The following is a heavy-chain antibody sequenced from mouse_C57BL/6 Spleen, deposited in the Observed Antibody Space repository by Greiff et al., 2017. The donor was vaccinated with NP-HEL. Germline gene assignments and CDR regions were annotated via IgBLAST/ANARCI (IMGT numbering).Heavy chain of an antibody. J-gene: IGHJ4*01. CDR2: INPGSGGT. CDR3: ARYGGAYYYAMDY. Sequence: QVQLKQSGAELVRPGTSVKVSCKASGYAFTNYLIEWVKQRPGQGLEWIGVINPGSGGTNYNEKFKGKATLTADKSSSTAYMQLSSLTSEDSAVYFCARYGGAYYYAMDYWGQGTSVTVSS. V-gene: IGHV1-54*01. CDR1: GYAFTNYL. D-gene: IGHD1-1*01.